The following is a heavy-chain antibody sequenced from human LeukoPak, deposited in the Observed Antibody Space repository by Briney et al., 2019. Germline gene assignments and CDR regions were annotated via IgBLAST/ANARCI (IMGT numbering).Heavy chain of an antibody. CDR3: AREKGAARAFDY. V-gene: IGHV1-46*03. CDR2: INPSGGST. Sequence: EGSVKVSCKASGYSFTSYYMHWVRQAPGQGLKWMGIINPSGGSTTYAQEFQGRVTMTRDTSTSTVYMQLSSLSSEDTAVYYCAREKGAARAFDYWGQGTLVTVSS. CDR1: GYSFTSYY. D-gene: IGHD6-6*01. J-gene: IGHJ4*02.